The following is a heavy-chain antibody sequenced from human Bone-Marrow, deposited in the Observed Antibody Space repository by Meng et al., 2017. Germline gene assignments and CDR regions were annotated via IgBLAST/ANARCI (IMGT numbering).Heavy chain of an antibody. CDR1: GNHFPDSW. Sequence: QGQWVQCGAGAKKPGAAVKVSCRPPGNHFPDSWLHGVRRAPGQGLAWRGRIERKSGDTHYAQRFQGRVTTTGDTSISTAYMELSGLRCDDTAIYYCARDEDISAAGKLFGDYWGQGTLVTVSS. D-gene: IGHD6-13*01. CDR3: ARDEDISAAGKLFGDY. CDR2: IERKSGDT. V-gene: IGHV1-2*06. J-gene: IGHJ4*02.